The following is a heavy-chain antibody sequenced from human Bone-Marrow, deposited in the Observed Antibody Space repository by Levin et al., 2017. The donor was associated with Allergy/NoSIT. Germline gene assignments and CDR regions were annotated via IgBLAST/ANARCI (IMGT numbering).Heavy chain of an antibody. J-gene: IGHJ4*02. D-gene: IGHD4-11*01. CDR2: MNEDGRTT. CDR3: VKDFVGPTEY. Sequence: QPGGSLRLSCAASGFSVTNYWMHWVRQRPGEGPLWVSRMNEDGRTTNHAESVRGRFTISRDNAKNTMYLQMNSLRAEDTAIYYCVKDFVGPTEYWGPGNLVTVSS. CDR1: GFSVTNYW. V-gene: IGHV3-74*01.